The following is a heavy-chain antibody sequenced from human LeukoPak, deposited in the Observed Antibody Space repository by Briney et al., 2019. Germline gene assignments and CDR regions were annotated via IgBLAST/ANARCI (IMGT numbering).Heavy chain of an antibody. CDR3: ARTARYCSGGSCSYYFDY. J-gene: IGHJ4*02. CDR2: NSGYNGNT. Sequence: ASVKVSCKASGYTFNSYAITWVRQAPGQGFEWMGGNSGYNGNTNYAQKLQGRVTTTTDTSTSTVFMELKSLRSDDTAVYYCARTARYCSGGSCSYYFDYWGQGTLVTVSS. D-gene: IGHD2-15*01. CDR1: GYTFNSYA. V-gene: IGHV1-18*01.